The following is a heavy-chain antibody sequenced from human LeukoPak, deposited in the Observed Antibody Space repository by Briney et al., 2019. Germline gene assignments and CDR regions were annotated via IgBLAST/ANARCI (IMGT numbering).Heavy chain of an antibody. V-gene: IGHV5-51*01. CDR1: GYSFTSYW. CDR3: ARHSAGYGSGSYYFFDY. CDR2: IYPGGSDT. Sequence: GESLKISCKGSGYSFTSYWIGWVRQMPGKGLEWMGIIYPGGSDTRYSPSFQGQVTISADKSISTAYLQWSSLKASDTAMYYCARHSAGYGSGSYYFFDYWGQGTLVTVSS. J-gene: IGHJ4*02. D-gene: IGHD3-10*01.